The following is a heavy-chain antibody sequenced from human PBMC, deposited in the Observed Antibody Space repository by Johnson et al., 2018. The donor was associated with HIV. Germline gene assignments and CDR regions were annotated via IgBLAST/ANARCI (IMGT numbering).Heavy chain of an antibody. J-gene: IGHJ3*02. Sequence: QVQLVESGGGLVQTGGSLRLSCAASGFSLSNYWMSWVRQAPGKGLEWVAVISYDGNIKYYADSVKGRFTISRDNSKNSLYLQMNSLRAEDTAVYYCARDPDVTPGAFDIWGQGTMVTVSS. CDR3: ARDPDVTPGAFDI. CDR1: GFSLSNYW. D-gene: IGHD2-15*01. V-gene: IGHV3-30-3*01. CDR2: ISYDGNIK.